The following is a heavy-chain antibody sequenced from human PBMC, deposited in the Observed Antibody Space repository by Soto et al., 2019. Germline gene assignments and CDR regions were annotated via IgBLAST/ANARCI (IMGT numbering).Heavy chain of an antibody. Sequence: QVQLVQSGAEVKKPGASVKVSCKASGYTFTSYAMHWVRQAPGQRREWMGWINAGNGNTKYSQKFQGRVTITRDTSASTAYMELSSLRSEDTAVYYCARSTAAGTGSSFGYWGQGTLVTVSS. D-gene: IGHD6-13*01. V-gene: IGHV1-3*01. CDR3: ARSTAAGTGSSFGY. J-gene: IGHJ4*02. CDR2: INAGNGNT. CDR1: GYTFTSYA.